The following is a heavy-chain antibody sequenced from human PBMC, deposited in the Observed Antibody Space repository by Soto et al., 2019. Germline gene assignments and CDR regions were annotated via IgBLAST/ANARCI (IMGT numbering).Heavy chain of an antibody. J-gene: IGHJ5*02. CDR2: INPATGDT. CDR1: GYAFTTSA. CDR3: ARAAGRSKLLPYYFDP. Sequence: QVHLVPSGAEVQKPGASVRISCQASGYAFTTSAIHWVRQAPGQSLEWMGWINPATGDTKYSQNVRGRVTFALDTSATTAYMDLRSLASHDTAVYYCARAAGRSKLLPYYFDPWGQGTLVTVSS. V-gene: IGHV1-3*01. D-gene: IGHD3-10*01.